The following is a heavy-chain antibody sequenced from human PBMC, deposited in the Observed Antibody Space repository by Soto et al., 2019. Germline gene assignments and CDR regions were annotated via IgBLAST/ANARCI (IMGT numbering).Heavy chain of an antibody. Sequence: PSETLSLTCTVSGGSISSGGYYWSWIRQHPGKGLEWIGYIYHSGSTYYNPSLKSRVTISVDRSKNQFSLKLSSVTAADTAVYYYARAYYDSSGYSEPTNWVDPWGQGTLVTVSS. CDR1: GGSISSGGYY. CDR2: IYHSGST. V-gene: IGHV4-30-2*01. D-gene: IGHD3-22*01. CDR3: ARAYYDSSGYSEPTNWVDP. J-gene: IGHJ5*02.